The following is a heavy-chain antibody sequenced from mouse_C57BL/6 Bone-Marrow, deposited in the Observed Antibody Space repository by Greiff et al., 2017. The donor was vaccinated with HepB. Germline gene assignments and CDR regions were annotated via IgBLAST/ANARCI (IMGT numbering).Heavy chain of an antibody. CDR2: ISYDGSN. CDR1: GYSITSGYY. V-gene: IGHV3-6*01. CDR3: ARARDY. Sequence: EVKLQESGPGLVKPSQSLSLTCSVTGYSITSGYYWNWIRQFPGNKLEWMGYISYDGSNNYNPSLKNRISITRDTSKNQFFLKLNSVTTEDTATYYCARARDYWGQGTTLTVSS. J-gene: IGHJ2*01.